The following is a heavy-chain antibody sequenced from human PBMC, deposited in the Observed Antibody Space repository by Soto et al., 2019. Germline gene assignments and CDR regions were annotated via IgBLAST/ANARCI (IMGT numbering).Heavy chain of an antibody. CDR3: ARDRIAAAGYHYYYGMDV. D-gene: IGHD6-13*01. V-gene: IGHV1-3*01. CDR2: INAGNGNT. J-gene: IGHJ6*02. Sequence: QVQLVQSGAEVKKPGASVKVSCKASGYTFTSYAMHWVRQAPGQRLEWMGWINAGNGNTKYSQKFQGRVTITRDTSASTAYMELSSLRSEDTAVYYCARDRIAAAGYHYYYGMDVWGQGTTVTVSS. CDR1: GYTFTSYA.